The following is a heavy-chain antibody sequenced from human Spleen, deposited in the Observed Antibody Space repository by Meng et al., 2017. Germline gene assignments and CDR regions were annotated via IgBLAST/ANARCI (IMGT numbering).Heavy chain of an antibody. V-gene: IGHV4-34*01. D-gene: IGHD6-13*01. CDR3: ARGIRGIAAAGTNRNDY. J-gene: IGHJ4*02. CDR2: INHSGST. Sequence: VQLQRWGAGLLKPSETLSLTCAVYGGSFSGYYWSWIRQPPGKGLEWIGEINHSGSTNYNPSLKSRVTISVDTSKNQFSLKLSSVTAADTAVYYCARGIRGIAAAGTNRNDYWGQGTLVTVSS. CDR1: GGSFSGYY.